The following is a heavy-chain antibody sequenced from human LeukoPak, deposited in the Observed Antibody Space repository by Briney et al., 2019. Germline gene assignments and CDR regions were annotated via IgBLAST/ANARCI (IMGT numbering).Heavy chain of an antibody. Sequence: PGRSLRLSCAASGFTFSSYVMHWVRQAPGKGLEGVAVIWYDGFNKYYADSVKGRFTISRDKSKNTLYLQMNSLRAEDTAVYYCARDLGNWGWNDFWGQGTLVTVSS. CDR1: GFTFSSYV. V-gene: IGHV3-33*01. CDR2: IWYDGFNK. J-gene: IGHJ4*02. D-gene: IGHD7-27*01. CDR3: ARDLGNWGWNDF.